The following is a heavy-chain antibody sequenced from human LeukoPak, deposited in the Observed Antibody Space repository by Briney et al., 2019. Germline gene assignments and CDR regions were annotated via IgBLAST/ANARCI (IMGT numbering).Heavy chain of an antibody. CDR2: IKSKTDGGTT. CDR3: TTDVYGSVKFL. J-gene: IGHJ4*02. D-gene: IGHD3-10*01. V-gene: IGHV3-15*01. CDR1: GFTFSNAW. Sequence: PGGSLRLYCAASGFTFSNAWMSWVRQAPGKGRGWGGRIKSKTDGGTTDYAARVKGRFTISRDDSKNTLYLQMNSLKTEDTAVYYCTTDVYGSVKFLGGQGTLVTVSS.